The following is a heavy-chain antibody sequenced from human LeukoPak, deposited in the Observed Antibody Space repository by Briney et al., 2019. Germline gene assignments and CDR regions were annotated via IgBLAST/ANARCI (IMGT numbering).Heavy chain of an antibody. CDR2: IFSGGNT. CDR3: ARGGAMRD. Sequence: GGSLRLSCAGSGFTINKNQMNWVRQAPGKGLEWVSVIFSGGNTYYADSVKGRFTISRDISNNTLSLQMNSLRAEDTAVYYCARGGAMRDWGQGTLVTVSS. V-gene: IGHV3-53*01. J-gene: IGHJ4*02. CDR1: GFTINKNQ.